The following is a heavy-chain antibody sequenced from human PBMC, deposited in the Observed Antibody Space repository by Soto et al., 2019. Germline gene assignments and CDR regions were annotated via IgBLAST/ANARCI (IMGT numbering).Heavy chain of an antibody. D-gene: IGHD3-9*01. V-gene: IGHV3-33*01. J-gene: IGHJ6*02. CDR2: IWYDGTNK. CDR1: GFTFSSYG. Sequence: PGESLKISCAASGFTFSSYGMHWVRQAPGKGLEWVAIIWYDGTNKYYGDSVRGRFTISRDNSRNMLYLQMNSLRVEDTAVYYCTRDILTGLYPTYYYGMDVWGLGTTVTVSS. CDR3: TRDILTGLYPTYYYGMDV.